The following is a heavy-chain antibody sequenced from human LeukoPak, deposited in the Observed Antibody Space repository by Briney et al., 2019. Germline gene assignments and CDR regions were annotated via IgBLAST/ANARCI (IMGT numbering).Heavy chain of an antibody. CDR1: GFTFSGYG. Sequence: PGRSLRLSCAASGFTFSGYGMHWVRQAPGKGLEWVAVISYDGSNKYYADSVKGRFTISRDNAKNSLYLQMNSLRAEDTAVYYCARGGYCSSSVCYSLNAFDIWGQGTMFTVSS. D-gene: IGHD2-2*01. J-gene: IGHJ3*02. CDR2: ISYDGSNK. CDR3: ARGGYCSSSVCYSLNAFDI. V-gene: IGHV3-30*03.